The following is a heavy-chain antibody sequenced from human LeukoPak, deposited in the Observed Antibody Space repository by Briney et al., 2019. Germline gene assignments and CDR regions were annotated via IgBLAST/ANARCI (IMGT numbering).Heavy chain of an antibody. J-gene: IGHJ6*02. CDR3: AREIDHYYYCGMDV. V-gene: IGHV3-33*01. CDR1: GFTFSSYG. CDR2: IWYDGSNK. D-gene: IGHD3-22*01. Sequence: EPGGSLRLSCAASGFTFSSYGMPWVSQAPGKGLEWVAVIWYDGSNKYYADSVKGRFTISRDNSKNTLYLQMNSLRAEDTAVYYGAREIDHYYYCGMDVWGQGTTVTVSS.